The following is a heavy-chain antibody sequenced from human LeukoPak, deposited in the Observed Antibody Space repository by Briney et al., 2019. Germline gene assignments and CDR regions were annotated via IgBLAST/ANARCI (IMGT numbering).Heavy chain of an antibody. Sequence: GGSLRLSCAASGFTFSSYAMHWVRQAPGKGLEWVAVISYDGSNKYYADSVKGRFTISRDNSKNTLYLQMNSLRAEDTAVYYCARXXGEWDYWGQXXXXXVSS. V-gene: IGHV3-30-3*01. D-gene: IGHD3-3*01. J-gene: IGHJ4*02. CDR2: ISYDGSNK. CDR1: GFTFSSYA. CDR3: ARXXGEWDY.